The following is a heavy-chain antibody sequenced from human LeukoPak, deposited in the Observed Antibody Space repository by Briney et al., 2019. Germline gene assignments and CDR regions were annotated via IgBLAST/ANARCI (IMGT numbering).Heavy chain of an antibody. D-gene: IGHD1-26*01. Sequence: SQTLSLTCAISGDSVSSNSAAWNWIRQSPSRGLEWLGRTYYGSKWYHDYAVSVKSRISINPDTSKNQFSLQLNSVTPEDTAVYYCATVHHLGQGFGYWGQGTLVTVSS. CDR3: ATVHHLGQGFGY. J-gene: IGHJ4*02. CDR1: GDSVSSNSAA. V-gene: IGHV6-1*01. CDR2: TYYGSKWYH.